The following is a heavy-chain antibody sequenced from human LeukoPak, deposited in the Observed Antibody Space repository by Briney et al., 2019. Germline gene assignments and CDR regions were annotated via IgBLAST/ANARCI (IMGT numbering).Heavy chain of an antibody. CDR1: GFTFSSYA. V-gene: IGHV3-30-3*01. J-gene: IGHJ4*02. CDR2: ISYDGSNK. Sequence: GGSLRLSCAASGFTFSSYAMHWVRQAPGKGLEWVAVISYDGSNKYYADSVKGRFTISRDNSKNTLYLQMNSLRAEDTAVYYCAKDQGYDFWSGYSGTDYWGQGTLVTVSS. CDR3: AKDQGYDFWSGYSGTDY. D-gene: IGHD3-3*01.